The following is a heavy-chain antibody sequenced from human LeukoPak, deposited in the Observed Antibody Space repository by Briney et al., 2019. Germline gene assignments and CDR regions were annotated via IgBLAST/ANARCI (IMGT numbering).Heavy chain of an antibody. Sequence: GGSLRLSCAATGFTFSSHAMHWVRQAPGKGLEWVAVTSYEGSDEYYADSVKGRFTISRDNSKDTLFLQMNSLRAEDTAVYYCAKLHVVVTAFPGDYWGQGTLVTVSP. CDR3: AKLHVVVTAFPGDY. J-gene: IGHJ4*02. V-gene: IGHV3-30*18. CDR2: TSYEGSDE. CDR1: GFTFSSHA. D-gene: IGHD2-21*02.